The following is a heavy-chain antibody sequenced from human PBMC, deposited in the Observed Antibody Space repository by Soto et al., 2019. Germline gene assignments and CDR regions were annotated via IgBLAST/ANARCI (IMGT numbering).Heavy chain of an antibody. CDR2: IIPIFDTA. V-gene: IGHV1-69*01. Sequence: QVQLVQSGAELRKPGSSVKVSCKASGGTFSDSTMNWVRQAPGQRLEWMGGIIPIFDTANYAEKFQGRVTITADESTSTSFMEVSSLRSEDTAVYYCARNGTLTGYSYGMDVWGQGTMVTVSS. D-gene: IGHD1-1*01. CDR1: GGTFSDST. J-gene: IGHJ6*02. CDR3: ARNGTLTGYSYGMDV.